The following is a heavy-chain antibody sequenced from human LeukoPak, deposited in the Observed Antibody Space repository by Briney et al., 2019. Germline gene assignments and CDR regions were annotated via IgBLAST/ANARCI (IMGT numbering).Heavy chain of an antibody. CDR1: GFTFSSYG. CDR2: ISYDGSNK. J-gene: IGHJ4*02. Sequence: PGRSLRLSCAASGFTFSSYGMHWVRQAPGKGLEWVAVISYDGSNKYYADSVKGRFTISRDNSKNTLYLQMNSLRAEDTAVYYCAKDSPVGDYWGQGTLVTVSS. CDR3: AKDSPVGDY. V-gene: IGHV3-30*18.